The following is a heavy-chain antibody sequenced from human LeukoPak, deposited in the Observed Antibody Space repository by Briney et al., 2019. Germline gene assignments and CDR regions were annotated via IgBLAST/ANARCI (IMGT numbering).Heavy chain of an antibody. CDR2: IYYSGST. D-gene: IGHD3-22*01. V-gene: IGHV4-39*07. CDR3: ARWVVSSGYYPERYYYYMDV. Sequence: SETLSLTCTVSGGSISSSSYYWGWIRQPPGKGLEWIGSIYYSGSTYYNPSLKSRVTISVDTSKNQFSLKLSSVTAADTAVYYCARWVVSSGYYPERYYYYMDVWGKGTTVTVSS. J-gene: IGHJ6*03. CDR1: GGSISSSSYY.